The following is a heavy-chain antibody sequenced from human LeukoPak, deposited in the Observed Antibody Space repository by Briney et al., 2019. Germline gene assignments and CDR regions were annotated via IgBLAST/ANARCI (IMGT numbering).Heavy chain of an antibody. Sequence: SETLSLTCAVYGGSFSGYYWSWIRQPPGKGLEWIGSIYYSGSTYYNPSLKSRVTISVDTSKNQFSLKLSSVTAADTAVYYCARRLWFGELGVFDYWGQGTLVTVSS. CDR2: IYYSGST. D-gene: IGHD3-10*01. V-gene: IGHV4-34*01. CDR1: GGSFSGYY. CDR3: ARRLWFGELGVFDY. J-gene: IGHJ4*02.